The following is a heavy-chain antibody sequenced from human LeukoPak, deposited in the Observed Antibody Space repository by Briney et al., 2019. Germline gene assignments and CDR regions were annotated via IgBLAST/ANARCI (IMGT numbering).Heavy chain of an antibody. CDR2: IIPIFGTA. CDR1: GGTFSSYA. J-gene: IGHJ4*02. CDR3: ARGKYSSSFDY. V-gene: IGHV1-69*13. Sequence: SVKVSCKASGGTFSSYAISWVRQAPGQGLKWLGGIIPIFGTANYAQKFQGRVTIIADESTTTAYMELSSLRSEDTAVYYCARGKYSSSFDYWGQGTLVTVSS. D-gene: IGHD6-6*01.